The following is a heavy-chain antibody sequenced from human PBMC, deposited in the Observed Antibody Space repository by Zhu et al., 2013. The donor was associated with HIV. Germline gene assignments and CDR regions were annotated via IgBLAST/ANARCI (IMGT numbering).Heavy chain of an antibody. CDR3: ARESRNYCSSTSCYSFNY. CDR1: GYTFTNYY. V-gene: IGHV1-46*01. J-gene: IGHJ4*02. Sequence: QVQLVQSGAEVKKPGASVKVSCKASGYTFTNYYIHWVRQAPGQGPEWMGIINPSGGSTNYAQKLQGRVSMTTDTSTSTAYMELRSLRSDDTAVYYCARESRNYCSSTSCYSFNYWGQGTPGHRLL. D-gene: IGHD2-2*01. CDR2: INPSGGST.